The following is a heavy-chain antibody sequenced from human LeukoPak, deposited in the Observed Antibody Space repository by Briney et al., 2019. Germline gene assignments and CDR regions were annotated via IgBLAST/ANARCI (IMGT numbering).Heavy chain of an antibody. J-gene: IGHJ4*02. Sequence: GGSLRLTCAASGFTFSSYGMHWVRQAPGKGLEWVAVIWYDGSNKYYADSVKGRFTISGDNSKNTLYLQMNSLRAEDTAVYYCARGLAYWGQGTLVTVSS. V-gene: IGHV3-33*01. CDR1: GFTFSSYG. D-gene: IGHD5-12*01. CDR3: ARGLAY. CDR2: IWYDGSNK.